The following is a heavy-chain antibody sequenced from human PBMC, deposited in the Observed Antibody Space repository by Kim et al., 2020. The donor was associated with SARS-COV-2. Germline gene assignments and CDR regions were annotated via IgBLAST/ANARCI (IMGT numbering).Heavy chain of an antibody. D-gene: IGHD5-12*01. CDR3: ALEMATITDRANWFDP. V-gene: IGHV1-3*01. Sequence: KFQGRVTITMDTSASTAYMELSSLRSEDTAVYYCALEMATITDRANWFDPWGQGTLVTVSS. J-gene: IGHJ5*02.